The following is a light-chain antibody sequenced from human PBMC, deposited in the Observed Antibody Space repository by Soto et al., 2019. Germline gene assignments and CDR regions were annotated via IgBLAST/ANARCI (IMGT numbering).Light chain of an antibody. CDR1: QTISSW. V-gene: IGKV1-5*03. Sequence: DIHMTQCPSTLSASVGDRVTITCRASQTISSWLAWYQQKPGKAPKLLIYDASSLESGVPSRFSGSGSGTEFTLTIGSLQPDDFATYYCQQYNSYSPWTFGQGTKVDIK. CDR2: DAS. CDR3: QQYNSYSPWT. J-gene: IGKJ1*01.